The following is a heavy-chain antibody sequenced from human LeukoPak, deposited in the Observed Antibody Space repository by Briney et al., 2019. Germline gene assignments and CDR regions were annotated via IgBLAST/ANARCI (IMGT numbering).Heavy chain of an antibody. CDR3: ARVIVGATLAYYFDY. D-gene: IGHD1-26*01. J-gene: IGHJ4*02. CDR1: GFTFSSYG. V-gene: IGHV3-33*01. Sequence: GGSLRLSCAASGFTFSSYGMHWVRQAPGKGLEWVAVIWYDGSNKYYADSVKGRFTISRDNSKNTLYLQMNSLRAEDTAVYYCARVIVGATLAYYFDYWGQGTLVTVSS. CDR2: IWYDGSNK.